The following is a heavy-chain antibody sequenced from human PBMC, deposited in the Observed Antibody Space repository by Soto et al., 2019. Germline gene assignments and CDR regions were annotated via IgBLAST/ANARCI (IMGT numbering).Heavy chain of an antibody. D-gene: IGHD3-9*01. J-gene: IGHJ4*02. CDR2: ISGSGGST. CDR3: AKGPVLRYFDWSAAGGWFDY. CDR1: GFTFSSYA. Sequence: EVQLLESGGGLVQPGGSLRLSCAASGFTFSSYAMSWVRQAPGKGLEWVSAISGSGGSTYYADSVKGRFTISRDNSKNTLYLQMNSLRAEDTAVYYCAKGPVLRYFDWSAAGGWFDYWGQGTLVTVSS. V-gene: IGHV3-23*01.